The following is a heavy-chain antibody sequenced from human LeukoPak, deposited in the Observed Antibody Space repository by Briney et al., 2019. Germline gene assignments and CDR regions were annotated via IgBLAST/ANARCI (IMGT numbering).Heavy chain of an antibody. CDR2: INPNNGAT. J-gene: IGHJ4*02. CDR1: GYSFTGYY. V-gene: IGHV1-2*02. Sequence: ASVKVSCKASGYSFTGYYIHWVRQAPGRGLDWMGWINPNNGATKYAQKFQGRVTMTRDTSISRAYMELTRLRSDDTAVYYCARGSETYYDFWSGSSFDYWGPGTLVTVSS. CDR3: ARGSETYYDFWSGSSFDY. D-gene: IGHD3-3*01.